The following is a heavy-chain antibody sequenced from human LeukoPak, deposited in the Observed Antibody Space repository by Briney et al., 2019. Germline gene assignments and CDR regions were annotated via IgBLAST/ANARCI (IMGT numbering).Heavy chain of an antibody. CDR1: EFTFNSYN. D-gene: IGHD6-19*01. CDR2: ISSSASYI. Sequence: GGSLRLSCAASEFTFNSYNMNWVRQSPGKGLEWVSSISSSASYIYYGDSVKGRFTISRDNAKNSLYLQMNRLRVEDTAVYYCARDLIQAARAVAGRMDVWGKGTTVTVSS. V-gene: IGHV3-21*01. J-gene: IGHJ6*04. CDR3: ARDLIQAARAVAGRMDV.